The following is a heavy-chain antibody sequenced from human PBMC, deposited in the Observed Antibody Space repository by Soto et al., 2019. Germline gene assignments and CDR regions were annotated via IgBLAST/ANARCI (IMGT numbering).Heavy chain of an antibody. Sequence: PSETLSLTCTVSGGSISSGGYYWSWIRQHPGKGLEWIGYIYYSGSTYYNPSLKSRVTISVDTSKNQFSLKLSSVTAADTAVYYCARVVKTVTDFDYWGQGTLVTVSS. CDR1: GGSISSGGYY. V-gene: IGHV4-31*03. CDR3: ARVVKTVTDFDY. D-gene: IGHD4-4*01. CDR2: IYYSGST. J-gene: IGHJ4*02.